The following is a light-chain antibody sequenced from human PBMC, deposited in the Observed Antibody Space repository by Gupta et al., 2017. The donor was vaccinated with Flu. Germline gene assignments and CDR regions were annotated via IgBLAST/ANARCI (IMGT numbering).Light chain of an antibody. V-gene: IGLV1-51*01. CDR1: NSNIGNNY. Sequence: SCTGSNSNIGNNYVSWYQQLPGPAPKLLIYENDKRPSGIPDRFSGSKSGTSATLAITGLQTGDEADYYCATWDSSLNVYIFGTGTKVTVL. CDR3: ATWDSSLNVYI. J-gene: IGLJ1*01. CDR2: END.